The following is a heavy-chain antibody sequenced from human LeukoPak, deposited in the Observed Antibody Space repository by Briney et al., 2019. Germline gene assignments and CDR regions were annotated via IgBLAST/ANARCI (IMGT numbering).Heavy chain of an antibody. CDR2: IVVGSGNT. J-gene: IGHJ4*02. D-gene: IGHD1-26*01. CDR3: AAEGSGSYLFDY. V-gene: IGHV1-58*02. CDR1: GFTFTSSA. Sequence: GASVTVSCKASGFTFTSSAMQWVRQARGQRLEWIGWIVVGSGNTNYAQKFQERVTITRDMSTSTAYMELSSLRSEDTAVYYCAAEGSGSYLFDYWGQGTLVTVSS.